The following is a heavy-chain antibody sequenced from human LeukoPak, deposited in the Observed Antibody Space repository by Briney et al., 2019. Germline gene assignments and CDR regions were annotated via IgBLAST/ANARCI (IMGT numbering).Heavy chain of an antibody. CDR1: GFSLSNYG. Sequence: GGSLRLSCAASGFSLSNYGMSWVRQAPGKGLEWVAAISGSGGKTYYVDSVKGRFTISRDNSKNTLYLQMNSLRVEDTAVYYCKEVDYWGQGTLVTVSS. V-gene: IGHV3-23*01. CDR3: KEVDY. J-gene: IGHJ4*02. CDR2: ISGSGGKT.